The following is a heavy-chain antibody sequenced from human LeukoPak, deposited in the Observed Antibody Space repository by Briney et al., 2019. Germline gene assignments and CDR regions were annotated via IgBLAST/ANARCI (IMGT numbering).Heavy chain of an antibody. CDR2: IIPIFGTA. CDR1: GGTFSSYA. CDR3: AITSSGGSWAGSDY. V-gene: IGHV1-69*13. J-gene: IGHJ4*02. Sequence: GASVKVSCKASGGTFSSYAISWVRQAPGQGLEWMGGIIPIFGTANYAQKFQGRVTITADESTSTAYMELSSLRSEDTAVYYCAITSSGGSWAGSDYWGQGTLVTVSS. D-gene: IGHD2-15*01.